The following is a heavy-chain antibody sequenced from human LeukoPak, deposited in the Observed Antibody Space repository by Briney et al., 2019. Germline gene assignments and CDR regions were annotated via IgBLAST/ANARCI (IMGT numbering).Heavy chain of an antibody. D-gene: IGHD3-22*01. CDR2: ISGSAST. V-gene: IGHV3-23*01. CDR3: ARMYYHDSSDYYWAPDY. J-gene: IGHJ4*02. CDR1: GFTFSSYG. Sequence: PGGSLRLSCAASGFTFSSYGMSWVRQAPGKGLEWVSGISGSASTYYADSVKGRFTISRDNSKNTLYLQMSSLRAEDTAVYYCARMYYHDSSDYYWAPDYWGQGTLVTVSS.